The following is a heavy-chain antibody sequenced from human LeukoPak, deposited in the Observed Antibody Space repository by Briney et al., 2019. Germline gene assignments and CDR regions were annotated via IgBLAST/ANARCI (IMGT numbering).Heavy chain of an antibody. CDR2: IYSGGST. V-gene: IGHV3-53*04. D-gene: IGHD6-19*01. CDR1: GFTVSSNY. Sequence: GGSLRLSCAASGFTVSSNYMSWVRQAPGKGLGWVSVIYSGGSTYYADSVKGRFTISRHNSKNTLYLQMNSLRAEDTAVYYCARVAVAGGNWFDPWGQGTLVTVSS. CDR3: ARVAVAGGNWFDP. J-gene: IGHJ5*02.